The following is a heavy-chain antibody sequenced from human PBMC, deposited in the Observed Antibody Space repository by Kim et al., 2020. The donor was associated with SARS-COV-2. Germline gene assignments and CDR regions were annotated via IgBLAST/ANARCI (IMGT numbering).Heavy chain of an antibody. CDR2: IFNNGDT. D-gene: IGHD3-10*01. J-gene: IGHJ6*02. Sequence: SETLSLTCVVSGGSISGSKWWSWVRQPPGKGLEWIGEIFNNGDTRYKPSLKSRVTISLDKPKNQFALTLTSVTAADSAVYYCARSESASEIRAMDVWGQGTGVTVSS. V-gene: IGHV4-4*02. CDR1: GGSISGSKW. CDR3: ARSESASEIRAMDV.